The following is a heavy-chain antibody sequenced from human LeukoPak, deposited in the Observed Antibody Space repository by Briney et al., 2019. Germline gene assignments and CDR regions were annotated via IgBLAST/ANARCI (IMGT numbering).Heavy chain of an antibody. CDR2: IWYDGSNK. CDR1: GFTFSSYG. Sequence: GGSLRLSRAASGFTFSSYGMHWVRQAPGKGLEWVAVIWYDGSNKYYADSVKGRFTISRDNSKNTLYLQMNSLRAEDTAVYYCARAQGSYYYMDVWGKGTTVTVSS. CDR3: ARAQGSYYYMDV. D-gene: IGHD3-10*01. V-gene: IGHV3-33*01. J-gene: IGHJ6*03.